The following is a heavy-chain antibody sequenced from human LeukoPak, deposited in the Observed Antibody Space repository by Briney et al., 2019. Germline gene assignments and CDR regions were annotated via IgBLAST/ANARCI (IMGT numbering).Heavy chain of an antibody. CDR1: GGSFSGYY. V-gene: IGHV4-34*01. CDR2: INHSGST. CDR3: ARTVLWFGDYYYYYYMDV. Sequence: SETLSLTCAVYGGSFSGYYWSWIRQPPGKGVEWIEEINHSGSTNYNPSLKSRVTISVDTSKNQFSLKLSSVTAADTAVYYCARTVLWFGDYYYYYYMDVWGKGTTVTISS. J-gene: IGHJ6*03. D-gene: IGHD3-10*01.